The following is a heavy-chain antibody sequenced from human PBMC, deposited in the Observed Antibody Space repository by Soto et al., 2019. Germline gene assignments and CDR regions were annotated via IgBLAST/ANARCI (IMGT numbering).Heavy chain of an antibody. CDR3: ARGRAIGVVITLYYYYYMDV. CDR2: INHSGST. J-gene: IGHJ6*03. V-gene: IGHV4-39*07. D-gene: IGHD3-3*01. Sequence: SETLSLTCTVSGGSISSGGYYWSWIRQPPGKGLEWIGEINHSGSTNYNPSLKSRVTISVDTSKNQFSLKLSSVTAADTAVYYCARGRAIGVVITLYYYYYMDVWGKGTTVTVSS. CDR1: GGSISSGGYY.